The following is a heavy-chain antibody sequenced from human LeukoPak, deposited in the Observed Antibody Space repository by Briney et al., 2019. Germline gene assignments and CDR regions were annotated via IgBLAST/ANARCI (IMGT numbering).Heavy chain of an antibody. CDR1: GGSTSSSDYY. D-gene: IGHD7-27*01. CDR3: ARQSGAFDS. J-gene: IGHJ4*02. CDR2: IFYSGST. Sequence: SETLSLTCTVSGGSTSSSDYYWGWIRQPPGKGLEWIANIFYSGSTYYNPSLKGRVTISVDTSKTQFSLKLTSVTAADTAVYYCARQSGAFDSWGQGTLVTDSS. V-gene: IGHV4-39*01.